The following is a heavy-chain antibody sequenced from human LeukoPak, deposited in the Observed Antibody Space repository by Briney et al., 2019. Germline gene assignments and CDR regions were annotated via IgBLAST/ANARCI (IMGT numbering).Heavy chain of an antibody. CDR3: ARVHRIAARSRYYFDY. V-gene: IGHV4-34*01. D-gene: IGHD6-6*01. CDR2: INHSGST. Sequence: SVTVSLTCAVYGGSFSGYYWSWIRQPPAKGLEWIGEINHSGSTNYNSSLKSRVTISVDTSKNQFSLKLSSVTAADTAVYYCARVHRIAARSRYYFDYWGQGTLDTLFS. CDR1: GGSFSGYY. J-gene: IGHJ4*02.